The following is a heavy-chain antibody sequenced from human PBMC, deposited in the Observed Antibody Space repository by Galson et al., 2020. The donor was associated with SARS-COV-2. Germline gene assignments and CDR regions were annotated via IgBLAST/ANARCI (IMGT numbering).Heavy chain of an antibody. CDR1: GFSFSDSW. V-gene: IGHV3-74*01. CDR3: VRHSSGDY. D-gene: IGHD3-22*01. CDR2: INTYGNST. J-gene: IGHJ4*02. Sequence: GGYLRLYCAASGFSFSDSWMHCVRQAPGKGLVCVSRINTYGNSTNYADSVRGRFTVYRDNAKNMLYLQMNSLRAEDTAVYECVRHSSGDYWGQGTLVTVSS.